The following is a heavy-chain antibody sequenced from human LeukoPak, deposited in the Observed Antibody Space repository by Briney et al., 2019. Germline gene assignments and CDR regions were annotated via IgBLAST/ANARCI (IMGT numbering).Heavy chain of an antibody. CDR1: GGSFSGYY. CDR2: INHSGST. Sequence: PSQTLSLTCAVYGGSFSGYYWSWIRQPPGKGLEWIGEINHSGSTNYNPSLKSRVTISVDTSKNQFSLKLSSVTAADTAVYYCARQTVVTNYFDYWGQGTLVTVSS. J-gene: IGHJ4*02. V-gene: IGHV4-34*01. CDR3: ARQTVVTNYFDY. D-gene: IGHD4-23*01.